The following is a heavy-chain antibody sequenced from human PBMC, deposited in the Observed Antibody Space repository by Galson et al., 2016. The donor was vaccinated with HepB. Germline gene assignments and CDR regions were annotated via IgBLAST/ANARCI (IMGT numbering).Heavy chain of an antibody. D-gene: IGHD5-24*01. V-gene: IGHV3-53*01. CDR3: ARRWKEMATITDAFDI. CDR2: IYSGGST. CDR1: GFTVSSNY. Sequence: SLRLSCAASGFTVSSNYMSWVRQAPGKGLEWVSLIYSGGSTYYADSVKGRFTISRDNSKNTVNLQMNPLRAEDTAVYYCARRWKEMATITDAFDIWGQGTMVTVSS. J-gene: IGHJ3*02.